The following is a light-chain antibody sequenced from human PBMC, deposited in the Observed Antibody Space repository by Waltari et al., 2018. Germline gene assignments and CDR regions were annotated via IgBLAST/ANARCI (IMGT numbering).Light chain of an antibody. V-gene: IGKV3D-15*01. J-gene: IGKJ1*01. CDR3: EQYNNWPPWT. Sequence: EIVMTQSPATLSVSLGERATLSCRASQSVSSNLAWYQQKPGQAPRLLIYGASTRATGIPARFSGSVSGTEFTLTIRSLQSEDFAVYYGEQYNNWPPWTFGQGTKVEIK. CDR2: GAS. CDR1: QSVSSN.